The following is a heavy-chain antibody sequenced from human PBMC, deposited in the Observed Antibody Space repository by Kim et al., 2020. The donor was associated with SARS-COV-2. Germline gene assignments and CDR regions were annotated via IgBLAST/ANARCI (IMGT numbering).Heavy chain of an antibody. CDR3: ARDLAPSGSYVDY. V-gene: IGHV4-39*07. Sequence: YNPSLKSRVTISVDTSKNQFSLKLSSVTAADTAVYYCARDLAPSGSYVDYWGQGTLVTVSS. J-gene: IGHJ4*02. D-gene: IGHD1-26*01.